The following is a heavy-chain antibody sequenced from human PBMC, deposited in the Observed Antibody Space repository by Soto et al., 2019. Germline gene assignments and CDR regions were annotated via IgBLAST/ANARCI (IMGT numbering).Heavy chain of an antibody. Sequence: PGGSLRLSCAGSGFTFNSYWMSWVRQAPGKGLQWVASINQDGSEKWYVDSVKGRFIISRDNTKSSLYLQMNSLRAEDAAVYFCGKDYLGVCGQGTQV. CDR2: INQDGSEK. J-gene: IGHJ4*02. CDR1: GFTFNSYW. V-gene: IGHV3-7*01. CDR3: GKDYLGV. D-gene: IGHD3-16*02.